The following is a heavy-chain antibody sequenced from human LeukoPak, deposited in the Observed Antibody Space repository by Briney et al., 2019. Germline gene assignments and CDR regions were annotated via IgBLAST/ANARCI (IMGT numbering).Heavy chain of an antibody. J-gene: IGHJ1*01. CDR2: ISYDGSNK. CDR1: GFTFSSYG. CDR3: ARDIVGASDYGSYFQH. Sequence: GGSLRLSWAASGFTFSSYGMHWVRQAPGKGLGWVAVISYDGSNKYYADSVKGRFTISRDNSKNTLYLQMNSLRSEDTAVYYCARDIVGASDYGSYFQHWGQGTLVTVSS. D-gene: IGHD1-26*01. V-gene: IGHV3-30*03.